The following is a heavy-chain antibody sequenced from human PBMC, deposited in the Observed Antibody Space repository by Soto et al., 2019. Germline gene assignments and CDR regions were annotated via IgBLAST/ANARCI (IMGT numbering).Heavy chain of an antibody. V-gene: IGHV1-2*02. Sequence: ASVKVSCKASGYTFNRYYMHWVRQAPGPGLEWMGWISPHTGGTTYAQKFQGRVTMTRGTSVSTAFMELSRLGSDDTAVYYCARDKQWLVPCAFDIWGQGTMVTVSS. CDR3: ARDKQWLVPCAFDI. D-gene: IGHD6-19*01. CDR2: ISPHTGGT. CDR1: GYTFNRYY. J-gene: IGHJ3*02.